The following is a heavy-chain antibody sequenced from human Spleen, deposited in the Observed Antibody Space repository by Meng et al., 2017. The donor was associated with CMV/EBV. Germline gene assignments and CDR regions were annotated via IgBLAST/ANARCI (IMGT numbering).Heavy chain of an antibody. CDR1: GGSFSGYY. D-gene: IGHD1-26*01. CDR2: INHSGST. J-gene: IGHJ4*02. V-gene: IGHV4-34*01. Sequence: QVQLQQGGAGLLKPSETLSLTCAVYGGSFSGYYWSWIRQPPGKGLEWIGEINHSGSTNYNPSLKSRVTISVDTSKNQFSLKLSSVTAADTAVYYCARGRWELGDDYWGQGTLVTVSS. CDR3: ARGRWELGDDY.